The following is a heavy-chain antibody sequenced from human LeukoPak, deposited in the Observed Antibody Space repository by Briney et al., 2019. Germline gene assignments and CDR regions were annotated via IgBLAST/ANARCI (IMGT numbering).Heavy chain of an antibody. CDR3: ARRESFDS. CDR2: IYYNGRT. CDR1: GGSFSGYY. V-gene: IGHV4-34*01. J-gene: IGHJ4*02. Sequence: SETLSLTCAVYGGSFSGYYWSWIPQSPGKGLEWIGNIYYNGRTYYNPSLTSRVTISVDTSKNQFSLKLTSVTAADAAVYYCARRESFDSWGQGTLVTVSS.